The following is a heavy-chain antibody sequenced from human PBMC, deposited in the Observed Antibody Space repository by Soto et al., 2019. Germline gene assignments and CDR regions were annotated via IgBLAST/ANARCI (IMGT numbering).Heavy chain of an antibody. Sequence: VQLVESGGGLVKPGGSLRLSCAASGFTFISYSMNWLRQAPGRGLEWVSSISSSSPYIYYADSVKGRFTISRDNAENSLYLQMNSLRVEDTAVYYCARDWGLGIGAFDIWGQGTLVTVSS. V-gene: IGHV3-21*01. CDR2: ISSSSPYI. J-gene: IGHJ3*02. CDR1: GFTFISYS. CDR3: ARDWGLGIGAFDI. D-gene: IGHD3-16*01.